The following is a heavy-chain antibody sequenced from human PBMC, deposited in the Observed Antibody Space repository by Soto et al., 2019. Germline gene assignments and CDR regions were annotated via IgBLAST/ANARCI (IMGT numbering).Heavy chain of an antibody. CDR2: IYYSGST. Sequence: SETLSLTCTVSGGSISSGDYYWSWIPQPPGKGLEWIGYIYYSGSTYYNPSLKSRVTISVDTSKNQFSLKLSSVTAADTAVYYCASAGSTIFGVVTRRFDYWGQGTLVTVSS. J-gene: IGHJ4*02. CDR3: ASAGSTIFGVVTRRFDY. D-gene: IGHD3-3*01. CDR1: GGSISSGDYY. V-gene: IGHV4-30-4*01.